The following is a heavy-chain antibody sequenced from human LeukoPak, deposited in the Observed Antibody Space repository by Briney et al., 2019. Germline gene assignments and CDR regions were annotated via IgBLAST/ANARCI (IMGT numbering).Heavy chain of an antibody. D-gene: IGHD2-2*01. Sequence: GGSLRLSCAASGFTFSSYSMNWVRQAPGKGLEWVSYISSSSSTIYYADSVKGRFTISRDNAKNSLYLQMNSLRAEDTAVYYCARVGGYCSSTSCPNWIDPWGQGTLVTVSS. J-gene: IGHJ5*02. CDR3: ARVGGYCSSTSCPNWIDP. CDR2: ISSSSSTI. V-gene: IGHV3-48*04. CDR1: GFTFSSYS.